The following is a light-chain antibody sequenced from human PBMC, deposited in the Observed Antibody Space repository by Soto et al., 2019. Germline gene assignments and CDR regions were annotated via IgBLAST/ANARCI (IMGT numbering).Light chain of an antibody. J-gene: IGKJ4*01. V-gene: IGKV1-27*01. CDR3: QKYNSAGP. CDR2: AAS. Sequence: DIPMTQSPSSVSASVGDRVTITCRASQGISNYLAWYQQKPGKVPKLLIYAASTLQSGVPSRFSGSGSGTDFTLTISSLQPEDVATYYCQKYNSAGPFGGGTKVEIK. CDR1: QGISNY.